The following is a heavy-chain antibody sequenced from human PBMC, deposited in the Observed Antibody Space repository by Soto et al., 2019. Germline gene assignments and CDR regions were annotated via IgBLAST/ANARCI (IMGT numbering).Heavy chain of an antibody. D-gene: IGHD7-27*01. V-gene: IGHV3-23*01. J-gene: IGHJ2*01. CDR1: GFTFINYA. CDR2: ISGGGDAA. Sequence: EVQVLESGGGLVQPGGSLRLSCAGSGFTFINYAMNWVRQAPGKGLELVSSISGGGDAAFFPDSVRGRFTISRDNSKNTVTLQMNSLGVDATAVYYCARKILGSTTRPNYWYFDLWGRGTLVTVSS. CDR3: ARKILGSTTRPNYWYFDL.